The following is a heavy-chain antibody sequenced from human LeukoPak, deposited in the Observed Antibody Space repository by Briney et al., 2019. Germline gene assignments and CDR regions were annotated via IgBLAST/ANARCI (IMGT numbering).Heavy chain of an antibody. V-gene: IGHV3-11*01. CDR1: GFTFSDYY. Sequence: PGGSLRLSCAASGFTFSDYYMSWIRQAPGKGLEWVSYISSSGSTIYYADSVKGRFTISRDNAKDSLYLQMNSLRAEDTAVYYCVSPMAIAAAMVVDYWGQGTLVTVSS. J-gene: IGHJ4*02. CDR2: ISSSGSTI. CDR3: VSPMAIAAAMVVDY. D-gene: IGHD6-13*01.